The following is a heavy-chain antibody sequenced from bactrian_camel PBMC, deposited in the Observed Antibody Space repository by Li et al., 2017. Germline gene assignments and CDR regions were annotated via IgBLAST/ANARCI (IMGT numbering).Heavy chain of an antibody. CDR3: ATHTFQWSFNY. V-gene: IGHV3S1*01. CDR2: ITPGRGRR. J-gene: IGHJ4*01. D-gene: IGHD2*01. CDR1: GYTLGRHC. Sequence: HVQLVESGGGSVQAGGSLRLSCSASGYTLGRHCIGWFRQVEAEEREGVAAITPGRGRRYYGDSVKGRFTLSEDNARNTFYLQMNSLKSEDTAVYFCATHTFQWSFNYWGQGTQVTVS.